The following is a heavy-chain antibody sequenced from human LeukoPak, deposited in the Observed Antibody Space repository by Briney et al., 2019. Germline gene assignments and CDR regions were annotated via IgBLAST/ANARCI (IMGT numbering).Heavy chain of an antibody. CDR3: ARGGLATIPLLAFDI. J-gene: IGHJ3*02. D-gene: IGHD5-24*01. V-gene: IGHV3-30-3*01. CDR2: ISYDGSNK. CDR1: GFTFSSYA. Sequence: GRSLRLSCAASGFTFSSYAMHWVRQAPGKGLEWVAVISYDGSNKYYADSVKGRFTISRDNSQNTLYLQMNSLRAEDTAVYYCARGGLATIPLLAFDIWGQGTMVTVSS.